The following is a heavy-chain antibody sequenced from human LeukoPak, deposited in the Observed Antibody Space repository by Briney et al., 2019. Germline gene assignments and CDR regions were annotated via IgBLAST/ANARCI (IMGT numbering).Heavy chain of an antibody. CDR3: ARHRSGFDP. Sequence: GASVKVSCKASGYTFTNYDINWVRQATGQGFEWMGWINPYTGSTGFAQNFQGRVSMTRNTSISTAYMELSSLKSEDTAVYYCARHRSGFDPWGQGTLVTVSS. J-gene: IGHJ5*02. CDR1: GYTFTNYD. CDR2: INPYTGST. V-gene: IGHV1-8*01.